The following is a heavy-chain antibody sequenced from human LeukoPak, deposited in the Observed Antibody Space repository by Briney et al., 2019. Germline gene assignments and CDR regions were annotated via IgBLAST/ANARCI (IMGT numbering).Heavy chain of an antibody. CDR1: GYTFTNYY. CDR3: AVYTLGRAGPHDF. Sequence: ASVKVSCKASGYTFTNYYLHWVRQAPGQGLEWMGLIHPNDGSTKYAQKFQGRFTMTRDTSTSTVYMELSSLRSEDTAMYYCAVYTLGRAGPHDFWGQGTLVTVSS. V-gene: IGHV1-46*01. CDR2: IHPNDGST. J-gene: IGHJ4*02. D-gene: IGHD2/OR15-2a*01.